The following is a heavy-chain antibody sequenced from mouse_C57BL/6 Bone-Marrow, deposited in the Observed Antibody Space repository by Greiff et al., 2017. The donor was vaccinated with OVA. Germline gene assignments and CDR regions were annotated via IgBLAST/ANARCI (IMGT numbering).Heavy chain of an antibody. CDR3: ARRRGWLQGFAY. CDR2: IYPRSGNT. J-gene: IGHJ3*01. CDR1: GYTFTSYG. Sequence: QVQLQQSGAELARPGASVKLSCKASGYTFTSYGISWVKQRTGQGLEWIGEIYPRSGNTYYNEKFKGKGTLTADKSSSTAYRELRSLTSEDSAVYCCARRRGWLQGFAYWGQGTLVTVSA. V-gene: IGHV1-81*01. D-gene: IGHD2-3*01.